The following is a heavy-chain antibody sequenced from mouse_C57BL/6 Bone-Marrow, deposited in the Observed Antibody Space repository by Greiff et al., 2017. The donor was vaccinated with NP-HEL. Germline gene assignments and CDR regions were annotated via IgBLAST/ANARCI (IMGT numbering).Heavy chain of an antibody. CDR2: ISYDGSN. V-gene: IGHV3-6*01. CDR1: GYSITSGYY. J-gene: IGHJ4*01. Sequence: EVQLQESGPGLVKPSQSLSLTCSVTGYSITSGYYWNWIRQFPGNKLEWMGYISYDGSNNYNPSLKNRISITRDTSKNQFFLKLNSVTTEDTATYYCARVPPHYYGSSFYAMDYWGQGTSVTVSS. D-gene: IGHD1-1*01. CDR3: ARVPPHYYGSSFYAMDY.